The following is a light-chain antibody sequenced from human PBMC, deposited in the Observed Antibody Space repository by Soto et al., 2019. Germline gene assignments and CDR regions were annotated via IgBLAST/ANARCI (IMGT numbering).Light chain of an antibody. Sequence: QSVLTQPPSVSGAPGQRVTIPCTGSSSNIGAGYDVHWYQQLPGTAPKLLIYANSNRPSGVPDRFSGSKSGTSASLAITGLQAEDEADYYCQSYDTSLSVVFGGGTKVTVL. J-gene: IGLJ2*01. CDR2: ANS. CDR1: SSNIGAGYD. V-gene: IGLV1-40*01. CDR3: QSYDTSLSVV.